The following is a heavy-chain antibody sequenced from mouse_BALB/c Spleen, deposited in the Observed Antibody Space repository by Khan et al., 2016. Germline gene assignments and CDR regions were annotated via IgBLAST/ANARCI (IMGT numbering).Heavy chain of an antibody. Sequence: EVELVESGGGLVQPGGSLKLSCAASGFTFSSYGMSWVRQTPDKRLELVATINSNGGSTYYPDSVKGRFTISRDNAKNTLYLQMSSLKSEDTAMCYCARHTAYYFDYWGQGTTLTVSS. CDR2: INSNGGST. D-gene: IGHD1-2*01. V-gene: IGHV5-6-3*01. J-gene: IGHJ2*01. CDR1: GFTFSSYG. CDR3: ARHTAYYFDY.